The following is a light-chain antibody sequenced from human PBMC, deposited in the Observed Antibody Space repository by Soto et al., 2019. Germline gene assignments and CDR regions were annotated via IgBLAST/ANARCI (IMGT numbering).Light chain of an antibody. CDR1: QSISGNY. Sequence: EIVLTQSPGTLSLSPGEGATLSCRASQSISGNYLAWYQQKPGQAPRLLIYGASNRATGIPERFSGSGSGTDFTLTISRLEPQDSAIYYCQQYVISVTFGQGRRLEIK. CDR2: GAS. CDR3: QQYVISVT. J-gene: IGKJ5*01. V-gene: IGKV3-20*01.